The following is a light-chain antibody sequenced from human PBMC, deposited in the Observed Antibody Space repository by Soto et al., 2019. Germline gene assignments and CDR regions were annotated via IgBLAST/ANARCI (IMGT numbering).Light chain of an antibody. V-gene: IGKV1-5*03. Sequence: DIQMTQSPSTLSASVGDRVTITCRASQSISSWLAWYQQKPGKAPKLLIYKTSTLESGVPSRFSGSGSGTEFTLTISSLQPHDFATYYCQQYHNYWTFGQGTKVEIK. CDR1: QSISSW. CDR2: KTS. CDR3: QQYHNYWT. J-gene: IGKJ1*01.